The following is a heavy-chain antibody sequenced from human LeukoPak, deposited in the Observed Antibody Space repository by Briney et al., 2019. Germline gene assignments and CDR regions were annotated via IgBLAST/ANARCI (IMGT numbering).Heavy chain of an antibody. Sequence: SETLSLTCTVSGGSISSSSYHWGWIRQPPGKGLEWIGSIYYSGSTYYNPSLKSRVTISVDTSKNQFSLKLSSVTAADTAVYYCARQASSGGTFDYWGQGTLVTVSS. J-gene: IGHJ4*02. CDR1: GGSISSSSYH. CDR3: ARQASSGGTFDY. CDR2: IYYSGST. D-gene: IGHD3-22*01. V-gene: IGHV4-39*01.